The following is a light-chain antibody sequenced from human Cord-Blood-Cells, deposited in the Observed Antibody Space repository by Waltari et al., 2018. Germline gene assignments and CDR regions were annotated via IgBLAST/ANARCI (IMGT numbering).Light chain of an antibody. Sequence: QSVLTQPPSASGTPGQRVTISCSGSRSNLARNYVYWYQQLPGTAPKLLSNRNNQRPSGVPDRFSGSKSGTSASLAISGLRSEDEADYYCAAWDDSLSVWVFGGGTKLTVL. CDR1: RSNLARNY. V-gene: IGLV1-47*01. CDR2: RNN. J-gene: IGLJ3*02. CDR3: AAWDDSLSVWV.